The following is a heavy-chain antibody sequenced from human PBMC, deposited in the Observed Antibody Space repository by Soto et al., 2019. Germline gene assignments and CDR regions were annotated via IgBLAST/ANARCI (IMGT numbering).Heavy chain of an antibody. V-gene: IGHV5-51*01. CDR3: ARPTYCSSTHCSPFDY. Sequence: PGESLKISCKGSGYNFINHWIAWVRQMPGKGPEWMGIVYPDDSDTRYSPSFQGQVTISADKSISTAYLQWSSLEASDTAMYYCARPTYCSSTHCSPFDYWGQGIPVTVSS. CDR2: VYPDDSDT. CDR1: GYNFINHW. J-gene: IGHJ4*02. D-gene: IGHD2-2*01.